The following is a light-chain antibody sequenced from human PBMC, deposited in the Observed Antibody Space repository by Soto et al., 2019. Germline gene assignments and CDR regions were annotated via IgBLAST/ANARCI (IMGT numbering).Light chain of an antibody. V-gene: IGKV1-5*03. Sequence: DIQMTQSPSTLSASVGDRVIITCRASQSISSWLAWYQQKPGKAPNLLIYKASSLQSGVSSRFSGSGSGTEFTLTIYSLQPDDFATYYCQQHISYPGTFGQGTKVDIK. J-gene: IGKJ1*01. CDR3: QQHISYPGT. CDR1: QSISSW. CDR2: KAS.